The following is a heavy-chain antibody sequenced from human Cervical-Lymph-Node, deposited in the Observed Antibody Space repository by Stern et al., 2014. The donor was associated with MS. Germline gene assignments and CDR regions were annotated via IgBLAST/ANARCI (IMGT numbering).Heavy chain of an antibody. V-gene: IGHV5-51*04. J-gene: IGHJ6*02. D-gene: IGHD3-10*01. CDR1: GYSFSNYW. Sequence: VQLVQSGAEVRKPGESLKISCKGFGYSFSNYWINWVRQMPGKGLEWMGLIYPGSSDARYSPSFQGQGTISVDKPINTAYLQWSSLKASDTAMYFCAKSYIRYGSGSFRYYYAVDVWGQGTSVTVSS. CDR2: IYPGSSDA. CDR3: AKSYIRYGSGSFRYYYAVDV.